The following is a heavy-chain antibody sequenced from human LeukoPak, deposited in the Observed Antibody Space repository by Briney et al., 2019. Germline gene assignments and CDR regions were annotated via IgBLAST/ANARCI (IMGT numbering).Heavy chain of an antibody. D-gene: IGHD3-22*01. CDR3: ARTPIYYFDNSGYYN. Sequence: SETLSLTCTVSGGSISSSSYYWGWIRQPPGKGLEWIGSIYYSGSTYYNPSLKSRVTISVDTSKNQFSLRLTSVTAADTAVYYCARTPIYYFDNSGYYNWGQGTLVTVSS. J-gene: IGHJ4*02. CDR2: IYYSGST. V-gene: IGHV4-39*07. CDR1: GGSISSSSYY.